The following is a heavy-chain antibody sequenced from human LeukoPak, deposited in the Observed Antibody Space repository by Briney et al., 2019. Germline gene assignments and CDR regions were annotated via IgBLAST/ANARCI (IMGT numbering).Heavy chain of an antibody. CDR3: ASSVRSSWDVPNDAFDI. J-gene: IGHJ3*02. V-gene: IGHV3-64*01. Sequence: GGSLRLSCAASGFTFSSYAMHWVRQAPGKGVEYVSGISSNGGNTYYANSVKGRFTISRDNSKNTLYLQMGSLRAEDMAVYYCASSVRSSWDVPNDAFDIWGQGTMVTVSS. CDR1: GFTFSSYA. CDR2: ISSNGGNT. D-gene: IGHD6-13*01.